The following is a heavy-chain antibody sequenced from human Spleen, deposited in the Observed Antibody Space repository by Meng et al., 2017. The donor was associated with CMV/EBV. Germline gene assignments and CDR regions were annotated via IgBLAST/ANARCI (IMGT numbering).Heavy chain of an antibody. J-gene: IGHJ6*02. CDR1: GFPFSTYN. CDR2: ISNSDDTI. Sequence: GESLKISCAASGFPFSTYNMNWVRQAPGKGLEWISYISNSDDTIVYAASVKGRFTISRDNAKNSLFLQVNSLRAGDTAVYYCARGYYHGLDVWGQGTTVTVSS. V-gene: IGHV3-48*04. CDR3: ARGYYHGLDV.